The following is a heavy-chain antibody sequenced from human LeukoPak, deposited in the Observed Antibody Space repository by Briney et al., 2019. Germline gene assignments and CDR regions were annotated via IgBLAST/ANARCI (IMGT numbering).Heavy chain of an antibody. CDR3: ARRFSGYDFFDS. D-gene: IGHD5-12*01. CDR2: ISSSSGYR. V-gene: IGHV3-11*06. J-gene: IGHJ4*02. Sequence: NPSETLSLTCTVSGGSISSGGYYWSWIRQPPGKGLEWVSFISSSSGYRSYGDSVKGRFTISRDNARNSVYLQMNSLRAEDTAVYYCARRFSGYDFFDSWGQGTLVTVSS. CDR1: GGSISSGGYY.